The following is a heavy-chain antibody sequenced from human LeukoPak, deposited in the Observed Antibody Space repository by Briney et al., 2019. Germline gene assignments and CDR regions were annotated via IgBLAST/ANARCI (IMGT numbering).Heavy chain of an antibody. J-gene: IGHJ5*02. D-gene: IGHD4-17*01. CDR2: IKSKTDGGTT. V-gene: IGHV3-15*01. Sequence: PGGSLRLSCAASGFTFSNAWMSWVRQAPGKGLEWVGRIKSKTDGGTTDYAAPVKGRFTISRGDSKNTLYLQMNSLKTEDTAVYYCTTDIYGDYGLDWFDPWGQGTLVTVSS. CDR3: TTDIYGDYGLDWFDP. CDR1: GFTFSNAW.